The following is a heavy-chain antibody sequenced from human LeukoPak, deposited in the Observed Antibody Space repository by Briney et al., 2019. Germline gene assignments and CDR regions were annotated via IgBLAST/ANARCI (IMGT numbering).Heavy chain of an antibody. J-gene: IGHJ4*02. CDR2: INHSGST. Sequence: SETLSLTCAVYGGSFSGYYWSWIRQPPGKGLEWIGEINHSGSTNYNPSLKSRVTISVDTSKNQFSLKLSSVTAADTAVYYCARVYGDSTGVDCWGQGTLVTVSS. V-gene: IGHV4-34*01. D-gene: IGHD4-17*01. CDR1: GGSFSGYY. CDR3: ARVYGDSTGVDC.